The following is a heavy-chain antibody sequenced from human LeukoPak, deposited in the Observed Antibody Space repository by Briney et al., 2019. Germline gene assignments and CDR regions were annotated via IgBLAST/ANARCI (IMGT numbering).Heavy chain of an antibody. CDR1: GGTFSSYA. V-gene: IGHV1-69*13. D-gene: IGHD5-18*01. Sequence: SVTVTCKASGGTFSSYAINWLRQAPGQGLEWMGGVIPFFGTANYEQKSQGRVTMTADEATSTAYMELRSLRSEDTAVYYCARVLLERGYSYGSGLYYYGMDVWSKGTTVTVS. CDR2: VIPFFGTA. J-gene: IGHJ6*04. CDR3: ARVLLERGYSYGSGLYYYGMDV.